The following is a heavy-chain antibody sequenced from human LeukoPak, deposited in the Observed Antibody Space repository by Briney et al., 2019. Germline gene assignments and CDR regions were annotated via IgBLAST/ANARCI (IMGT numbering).Heavy chain of an antibody. Sequence: PRGSLRLSCAASGFTFSDHWMSWIRQAPGKGLEWVANIKRDGSEKHYVDSVKGRFTISRDNAKNSVYLQMTSLRVEDTAVYYCARYYHGSGTSFDPWRQGTQVTVSS. V-gene: IGHV3-7*01. CDR3: ARYYHGSGTSFDP. J-gene: IGHJ5*02. CDR2: IKRDGSEK. CDR1: GFTFSDHW. D-gene: IGHD3-10*01.